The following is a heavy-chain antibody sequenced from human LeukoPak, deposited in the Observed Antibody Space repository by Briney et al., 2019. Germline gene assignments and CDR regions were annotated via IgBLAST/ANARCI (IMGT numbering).Heavy chain of an antibody. CDR3: AREATVLTDY. Sequence: AGSLRLSCAASGFTFSSYSMSWVRQAPGEGLEWVSSISSSSSYIYYPDSVKGRFTISRDNAKNSLYLQMNSLRVEDTAVYYCAREATVLTDYWGQGTLVTVSS. CDR2: ISSSSSYI. CDR1: GFTFSSYS. V-gene: IGHV3-21*04. J-gene: IGHJ4*02. D-gene: IGHD1-14*01.